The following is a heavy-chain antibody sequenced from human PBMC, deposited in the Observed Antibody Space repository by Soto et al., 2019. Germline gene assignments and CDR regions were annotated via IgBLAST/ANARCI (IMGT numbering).Heavy chain of an antibody. V-gene: IGHV4-34*01. Sequence: SETLSLTCAVYGGSFSGYYWSRIRQPPGKGLGWIGEINHSGSSNYNPSLKSRVTISVDTSKNQFSLKLSSVTAADPAVYYCARGRWEISGLVMYYYYGMDVWGQGNTVT. CDR3: ARGRWEISGLVMYYYYGMDV. CDR1: GGSFSGYY. J-gene: IGHJ6*02. CDR2: INHSGSS. D-gene: IGHD3-3*01.